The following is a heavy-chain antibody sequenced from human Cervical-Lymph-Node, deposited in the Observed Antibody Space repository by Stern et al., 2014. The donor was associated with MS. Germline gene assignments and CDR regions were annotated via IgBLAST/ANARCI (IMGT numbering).Heavy chain of an antibody. CDR2: FDTEDGGT. D-gene: IGHD3-3*01. CDR1: GYTLTELS. J-gene: IGHJ6*02. Sequence: VQLEESGAEVKKPGASVKVSCKVSGYTLTELSMHWVRQAPGKGLEWMGGFDTEDGGTIYAQKFQGRVPMTEDTSTDTAYMELSSLRSEDTAVYYCATDRDDFRSGYSAPTKGYGLDVWGQGTTVTVTS. CDR3: ATDRDDFRSGYSAPTKGYGLDV. V-gene: IGHV1-24*01.